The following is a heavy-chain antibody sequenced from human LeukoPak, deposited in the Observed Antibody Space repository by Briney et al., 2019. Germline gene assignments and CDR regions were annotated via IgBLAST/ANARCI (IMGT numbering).Heavy chain of an antibody. V-gene: IGHV3-23*01. D-gene: IGHD3-3*01. Sequence: GGSLRLSCAASGFTFSSYAMSWVRQAPGKGLEWVSAISGSGGSTYYADSVKGRFTTSRDNSKNTLYLQMNSLRAEDTAVYYCAKTSWDYDFWSGYQDAFDIWGQGTMVTVSS. CDR1: GFTFSSYA. CDR3: AKTSWDYDFWSGYQDAFDI. CDR2: ISGSGGST. J-gene: IGHJ3*02.